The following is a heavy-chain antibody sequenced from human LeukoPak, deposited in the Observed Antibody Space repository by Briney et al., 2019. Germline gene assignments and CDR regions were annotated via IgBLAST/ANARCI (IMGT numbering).Heavy chain of an antibody. J-gene: IGHJ4*02. CDR1: GFTFSSYA. Sequence: PGGSLRLSCAASGFTFSSYAMSWVRQAPGKGLEWVSAISGSGGSTYYADSVKGRFTISRDNAKNSLYLQMNSLRAEDTAVYYCARSRSWFPFDYWGQGTLVTVSP. D-gene: IGHD3-10*01. CDR3: ARSRSWFPFDY. V-gene: IGHV3-23*01. CDR2: ISGSGGST.